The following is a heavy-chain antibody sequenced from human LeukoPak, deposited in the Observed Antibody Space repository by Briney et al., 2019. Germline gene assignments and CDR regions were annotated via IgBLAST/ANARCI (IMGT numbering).Heavy chain of an antibody. CDR3: ARGFPSPDKRPC. V-gene: IGHV3-64*01. CDR1: GFTFSSYA. D-gene: IGHD3-10*01. CDR2: ISSNGGST. Sequence: PGGSLRLSCAASGFTFSSYAMHWVRQAPGKGLEYVSAISSNGGSTYYANSVKGRFTISRDNSKNTLYLQVGSLRAEDMAVYYCARGFPSPDKRPCWGQGTLGTVSS. J-gene: IGHJ4*02.